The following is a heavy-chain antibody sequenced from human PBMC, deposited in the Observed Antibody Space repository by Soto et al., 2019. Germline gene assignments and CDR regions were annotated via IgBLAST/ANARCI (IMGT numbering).Heavy chain of an antibody. CDR1: GFSLSTSGVG. Sequence: QITLKESGPTLVKPTQTLTLTCTFSGFSLSTSGVGVGWIRQPPGKALAWLALIYWDDDKRYSPSLKSRLTPXKXTXKTQVVLTMTNMDPVDTATYYCAHRPHRSLPILFHYWGQGTLVTVSS. J-gene: IGHJ4*02. D-gene: IGHD2-2*01. V-gene: IGHV2-5*02. CDR3: AHRPHRSLPILFHY. CDR2: IYWDDDK.